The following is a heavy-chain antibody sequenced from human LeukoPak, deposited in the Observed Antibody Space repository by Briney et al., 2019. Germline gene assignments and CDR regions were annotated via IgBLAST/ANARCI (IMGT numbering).Heavy chain of an antibody. V-gene: IGHV4-59*01. Sequence: PSETLSLTCTVSGGSISSYYWSWIRQPPGKGLEWIGYIYYSGSTNYNPSLKSRVTISVDTSKNQFSLKLSSVTAADTAVYYCARFNAVAGADYWGQGTLVTVSS. CDR2: IYYSGST. CDR3: ARFNAVAGADY. D-gene: IGHD6-19*01. CDR1: GGSISSYY. J-gene: IGHJ4*02.